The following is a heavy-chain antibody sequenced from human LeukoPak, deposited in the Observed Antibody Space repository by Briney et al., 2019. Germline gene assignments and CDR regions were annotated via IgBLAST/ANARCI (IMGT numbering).Heavy chain of an antibody. CDR2: IYISGST. CDR1: GCSISNYY. J-gene: IGHJ4*02. CDR3: AREDYYGDYYFPY. V-gene: IGHV4-4*07. D-gene: IGHD2-21*02. Sequence: PETLSLTCTVSGCSISNYYWSWIRQPAGKGLEWMGRIYISGSTNYNPSLMSRVPKSVATSQYQYSLKLSSVTAADTAVYYCAREDYYGDYYFPYWRQRTMLTLPS.